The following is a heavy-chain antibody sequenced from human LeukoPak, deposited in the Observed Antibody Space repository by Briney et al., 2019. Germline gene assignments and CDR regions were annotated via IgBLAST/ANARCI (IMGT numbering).Heavy chain of an antibody. D-gene: IGHD6-13*01. Sequence: GGSLRLSCAASGFTFSSYAMSWVRQAPGKGLEWVSAISVSGGSTYYAASVKGRFTISRDNSKNTLYLQINSLRAEDTAVYYCAKRLFPGIAAAEGFDYWGQGTLVTVSS. CDR2: ISVSGGST. J-gene: IGHJ4*02. CDR3: AKRLFPGIAAAEGFDY. CDR1: GFTFSSYA. V-gene: IGHV3-23*01.